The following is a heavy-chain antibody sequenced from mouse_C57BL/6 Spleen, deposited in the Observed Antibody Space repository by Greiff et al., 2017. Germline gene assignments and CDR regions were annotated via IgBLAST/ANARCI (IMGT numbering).Heavy chain of an antibody. CDR1: GYSITSGYY. D-gene: IGHD2-4*01. Sequence: VQLQQSGPGLVKPSQSLSLTCSVTGYSITSGYYWNWIRQSPGNKLEWMGYIRYDGSNNYNPSLKNRISITRDTSKNKFFLKLNSVTTEDTATYYCARVDDYDGVWFAYWGQGTLVTVSA. CDR3: ARVDDYDGVWFAY. J-gene: IGHJ3*01. CDR2: IRYDGSN. V-gene: IGHV3-6*01.